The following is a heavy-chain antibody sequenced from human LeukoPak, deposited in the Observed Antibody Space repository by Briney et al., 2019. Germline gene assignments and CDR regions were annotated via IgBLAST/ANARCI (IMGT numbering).Heavy chain of an antibody. Sequence: GGSLRLSCAASGFTFSSYEMNWVRQAPGKGLEWVSYISSSGSTIYYADSVKGRFTISRDNAKNSLYLQMNSLRAVDTAVYYCARVLGVAVAGNDYWGQGTLVTVSS. CDR1: GFTFSSYE. J-gene: IGHJ4*02. CDR3: ARVLGVAVAGNDY. CDR2: ISSSGSTI. D-gene: IGHD6-19*01. V-gene: IGHV3-48*03.